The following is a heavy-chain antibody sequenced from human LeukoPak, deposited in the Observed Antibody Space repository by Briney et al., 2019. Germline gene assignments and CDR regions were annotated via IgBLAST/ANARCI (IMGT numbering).Heavy chain of an antibody. J-gene: IGHJ4*02. CDR3: ARGLVAREDY. CDR1: GYTFTNYG. V-gene: IGHV1-18*01. Sequence: ASVKVSCKSSGYTFTNYGISWVRQAPGQGLEWMGWISGYNGDTRYAQDLQGRVTVTTDESTSTAYMELSSLRSEDTAVYYCARGLVAREDYWGQGTLVTVSS. D-gene: IGHD2-2*01. CDR2: ISGYNGDT.